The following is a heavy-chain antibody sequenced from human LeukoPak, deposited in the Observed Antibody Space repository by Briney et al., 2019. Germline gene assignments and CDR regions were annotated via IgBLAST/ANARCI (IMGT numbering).Heavy chain of an antibody. CDR1: GFTFSSYS. D-gene: IGHD6-13*01. J-gene: IGHJ6*03. CDR3: ARDHIAAAGKYYYMDV. Sequence: HPGGSLRLSCAASGFTFSSYSMNWVRQAPGEGLEWVSYISSSSSTIYYADSVKGRFTISRDNAKNSLYLQMNSLRDEDTAVYYCARDHIAAAGKYYYMDVWGKGTTVTVSS. CDR2: ISSSSSTI. V-gene: IGHV3-48*02.